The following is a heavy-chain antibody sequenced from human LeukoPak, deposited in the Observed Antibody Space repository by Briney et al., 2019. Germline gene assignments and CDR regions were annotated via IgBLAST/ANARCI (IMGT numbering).Heavy chain of an antibody. CDR1: GGTFSSYA. J-gene: IGHJ6*03. CDR2: INPNSGGT. Sequence: ASVKVSCKASGGTFSSYAISWVRQAPGQGLEWMGWINPNSGGTNYAQKFQGRVTMTRDTSISTAYMELSRLRSDDTAVYYCATDALGYCSGGSCYGSVGYYYYMDVWGKGTTVTVSS. CDR3: ATDALGYCSGGSCYGSVGYYYYMDV. V-gene: IGHV1-2*02. D-gene: IGHD2-15*01.